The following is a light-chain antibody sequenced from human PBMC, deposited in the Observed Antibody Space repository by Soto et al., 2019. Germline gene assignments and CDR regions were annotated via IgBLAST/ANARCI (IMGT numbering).Light chain of an antibody. CDR2: DAS. J-gene: IGKJ3*01. V-gene: IGKV3-11*01. CDR1: QSVSSY. CDR3: QQRRNWPRRVT. Sequence: EIVLTQSPATLSLSPGERATLSCRASQSVSSYLAWYQQKPGQAPRLLIYDASNRATGIPARFSGSGSGTDFTLTISSLEVEDFAVFYCQQRRNWPRRVTFGPGTKVDIK.